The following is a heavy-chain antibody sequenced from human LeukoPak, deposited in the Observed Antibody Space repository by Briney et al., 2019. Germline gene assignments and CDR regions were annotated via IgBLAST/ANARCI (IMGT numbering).Heavy chain of an antibody. CDR2: IIASRGST. Sequence: PGGSLRLSCASSGFSFSNYAMGWVRQAPGKGLAWVSLIIASRGSTFFADSVKGRVTISRDNSKNTLYLQMNSLRAEDTAIYYCAKGGYDYVEMGYFDYWGQGTLVTVSS. CDR3: AKGGYDYVEMGYFDY. CDR1: GFSFSNYA. V-gene: IGHV3-23*01. D-gene: IGHD5-12*01. J-gene: IGHJ4*02.